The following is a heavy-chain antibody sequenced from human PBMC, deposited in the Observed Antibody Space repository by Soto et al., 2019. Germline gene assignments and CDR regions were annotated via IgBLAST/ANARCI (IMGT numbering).Heavy chain of an antibody. CDR2: SIPIFGTA. D-gene: IGHD3-16*01. V-gene: IGHV1-69*12. CDR1: GGTFSSYA. J-gene: IGHJ6*02. CDR3: ASAWGPSYYYGMDV. Sequence: QVQLVQSGAEVKKPGSSVKVSCKASGGTFSSYAISWVRQAPGQGLEWMGGSIPIFGTADYAQKFQGRVAITADASPSTAYMELSSLRSEDTAVYYCASAWGPSYYYGMDVWGQGTTVTVSS.